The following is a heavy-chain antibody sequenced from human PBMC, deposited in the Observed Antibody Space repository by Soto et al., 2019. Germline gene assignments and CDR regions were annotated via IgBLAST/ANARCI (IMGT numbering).Heavy chain of an antibody. Sequence: GGSIRISCAASGFTVCSYWMSWVRQEPGKGLEWVANIKQDGSEKYYVDSVKGRFTISRDNAKNSLYLQMNSLRAEDTAVYYCARFYYDSSGYLPSPYYYYYGMDVWGQGTTVTVSS. V-gene: IGHV3-7*04. CDR1: GFTVCSYW. CDR2: IKQDGSEK. J-gene: IGHJ6*02. CDR3: ARFYYDSSGYLPSPYYYYYGMDV. D-gene: IGHD3-22*01.